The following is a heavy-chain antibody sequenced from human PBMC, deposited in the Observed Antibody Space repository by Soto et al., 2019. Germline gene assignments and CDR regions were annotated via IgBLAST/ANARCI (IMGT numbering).Heavy chain of an antibody. CDR1: GFTFRDYG. CDR3: VRAAGYSGNDYVYYYGMDV. D-gene: IGHD5-12*01. Sequence: QVQLVESGGGVVQPGRSLRLSCAASGFTFRDYGMHGVRQAPAKGLEWVALVWYDGGNKNYVDSVKGRFTISRDNSKNTLYLQMNSLRDEYTAVYYCVRAAGYSGNDYVYYYGMDVWGQGTTVTVSS. J-gene: IGHJ6*02. CDR2: VWYDGGNK. V-gene: IGHV3-33*01.